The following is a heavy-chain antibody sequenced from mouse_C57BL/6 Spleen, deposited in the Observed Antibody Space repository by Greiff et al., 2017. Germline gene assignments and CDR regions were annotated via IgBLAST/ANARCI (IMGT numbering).Heavy chain of an antibody. CDR1: GYTFTSYW. D-gene: IGHD2-3*01. CDR3: ARTDGYSRYAMDY. V-gene: IGHV1-50*01. CDR2: IDPSDSYT. Sequence: QVQLQQPGAELVKPGASVKLSCKASGYTFTSYWMQWVKQRPGQGLEWIGEIDPSDSYTNYNQTFKGKATLTVAPSSRTAYMQRSSLTAEDSAVYYGARTDGYSRYAMDYWGQGTSVTVAA. J-gene: IGHJ4*01.